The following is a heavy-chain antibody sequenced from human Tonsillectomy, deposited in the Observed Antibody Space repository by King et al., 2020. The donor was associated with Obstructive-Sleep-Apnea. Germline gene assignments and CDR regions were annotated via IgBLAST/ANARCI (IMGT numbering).Heavy chain of an antibody. CDR2: IYWDDDK. J-gene: IGHJ4*02. Sequence: ITLKESGPTLVKPTQTLTLTCTFSGFSLSTSGVGVGWIRQPPGKALEWLALIYWDDDKRSSPSLRSRLTITKDTSKNHVVLTMTNMDPVDTATYYCAHGVAAAGIFDYWGQGTLVTVSS. V-gene: IGHV2-5*02. CDR3: AHGVAAAGIFDY. CDR1: GFSLSTSGVG. D-gene: IGHD6-13*01.